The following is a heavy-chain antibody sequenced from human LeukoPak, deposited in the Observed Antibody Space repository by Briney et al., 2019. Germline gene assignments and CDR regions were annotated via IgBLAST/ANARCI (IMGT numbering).Heavy chain of an antibody. Sequence: PGGSLRLSCTVSGFTVSSNSMSWVRQAPGKGLEWVSSISSSSSYIYYADSVKGRFTISRDNAKNSLYLQMNSLRAEDTAVYYCARVHQKGLVQGLLGWFDPWGQGTLVTVSS. CDR3: ARVHQKGLVQGLLGWFDP. CDR1: GFTVSSNS. D-gene: IGHD1-1*01. J-gene: IGHJ5*02. V-gene: IGHV3-21*01. CDR2: ISSSSSYI.